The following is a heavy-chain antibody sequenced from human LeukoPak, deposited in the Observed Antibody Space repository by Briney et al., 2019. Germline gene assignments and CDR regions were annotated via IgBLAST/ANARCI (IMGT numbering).Heavy chain of an antibody. J-gene: IGHJ6*03. CDR2: ISDTGATT. CDR3: ARVGASGYYYYMDV. D-gene: IGHD3-10*01. CDR1: GFTFSSYA. V-gene: IGHV3-23*01. Sequence: GGSLRLSCAASGFTFSSYAMNWVRQAPGKGLECVSLISDTGATTYYGDSVKGRFTISRDNSKNTLYLQMNSLRAEDTAVYYCARVGASGYYYYMDVWGKGTTVTVSS.